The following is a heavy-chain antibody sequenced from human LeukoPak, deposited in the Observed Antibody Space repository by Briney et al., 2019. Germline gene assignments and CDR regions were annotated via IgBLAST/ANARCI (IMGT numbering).Heavy chain of an antibody. D-gene: IGHD3-3*01. J-gene: IGHJ4*02. CDR2: IKSKTDGGTT. CDR1: GFTFSSYS. CDR3: TTEQIFGVVIPY. V-gene: IGHV3-15*01. Sequence: PGGSLRLSCAASGFTFSSYSMNWVRQAPGKGLEWVGRIKSKTDGGTTDYAAPVKGRFTISRDDSKNTLYLQMNSLKTEDTAVYYCTTEQIFGVVIPYWGQGTLVTVSS.